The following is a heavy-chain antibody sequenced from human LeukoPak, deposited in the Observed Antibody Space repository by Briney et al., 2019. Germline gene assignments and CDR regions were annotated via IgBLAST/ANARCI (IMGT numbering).Heavy chain of an antibody. J-gene: IGHJ2*01. CDR3: ARTYGSSGLGYFDL. CDR2: IYYSGST. D-gene: IGHD6-13*01. Sequence: PSETLSLTCTVSGGFISSYYWSWIRQPPGKGLEWIGFIYYSGSTNYNPSLKSRVTISVDTSKNQFSLKLSSVTAADTAVYYCARTYGSSGLGYFDLWGRGTLVTVSS. V-gene: IGHV4-59*01. CDR1: GGFISSYY.